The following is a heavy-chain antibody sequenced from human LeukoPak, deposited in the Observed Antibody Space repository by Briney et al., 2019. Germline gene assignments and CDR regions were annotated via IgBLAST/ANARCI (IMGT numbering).Heavy chain of an antibody. Sequence: SGGSLRLSCAASGFTVNSNYMSWVRQAPGKGLEWVSVIYSGGSTYYADSVKGRFTISRDNSKNTLYLQMNSLRAEDTAVYYCARVGDSSGYSYFQHWGQGTLVTVSS. CDR2: IYSGGST. CDR3: ARVGDSSGYSYFQH. J-gene: IGHJ1*01. V-gene: IGHV3-66*01. D-gene: IGHD3-22*01. CDR1: GFTVNSNY.